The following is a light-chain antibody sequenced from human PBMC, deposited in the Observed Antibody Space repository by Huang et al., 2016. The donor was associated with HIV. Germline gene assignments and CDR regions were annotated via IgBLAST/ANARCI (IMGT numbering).Light chain of an antibody. V-gene: IGKV1-5*03. CDR3: QQYSRSAT. Sequence: DIQMTQSPSTLSAAVGDRVTSTCRASQSVTIWLAWFQQKPGKARKLLIYKASTLESGVPSRFSGSGSGTEFTLTIDSLQPDDVATYYCQQYSRSATFGQGTKLEIK. CDR2: KAS. J-gene: IGKJ2*01. CDR1: QSVTIW.